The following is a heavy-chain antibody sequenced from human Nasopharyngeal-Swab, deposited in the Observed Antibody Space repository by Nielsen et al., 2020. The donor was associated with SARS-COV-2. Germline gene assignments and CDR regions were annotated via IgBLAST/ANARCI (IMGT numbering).Heavy chain of an antibody. V-gene: IGHV4-39*01. J-gene: IGHJ3*02. Sequence: GSLRFSCTVSGGSISSSIYYWGWILQPPGKGLDLIGSIYYSGSTYYNPSLKSRVTISVDTSKNQFSLKLSSVTAADTAVYYCARGRNYCDSSGYYYVDAFDIWGQGTMVTVSS. D-gene: IGHD3-22*01. CDR1: GGSISSSIYY. CDR3: ARGRNYCDSSGYYYVDAFDI. CDR2: IYYSGST.